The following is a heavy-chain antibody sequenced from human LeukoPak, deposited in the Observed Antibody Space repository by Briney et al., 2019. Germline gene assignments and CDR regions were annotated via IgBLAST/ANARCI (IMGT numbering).Heavy chain of an antibody. Sequence: PGGSLRLSCAASGFTFSSYAMSWVRQAPEMGLEWVSYISHSSSSIYYADSVKGRFTISRDNAKNSLYLQMDSLRAEDTAVYYCARAYNYGYDYWGQGTLVTVSS. CDR2: ISHSSSSI. J-gene: IGHJ4*02. D-gene: IGHD5-18*01. V-gene: IGHV3-48*01. CDR3: ARAYNYGYDY. CDR1: GFTFSSYA.